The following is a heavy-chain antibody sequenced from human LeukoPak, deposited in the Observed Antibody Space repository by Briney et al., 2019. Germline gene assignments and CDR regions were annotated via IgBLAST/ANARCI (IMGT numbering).Heavy chain of an antibody. CDR1: GYTFTDYY. V-gene: IGHV1-2*06. Sequence: ASVKVSCKASGYTFTDYYIHWVRQAPGQGLEWMGRINCKSGGTNYGQNFQGRVTMTRDTSISTAYMELSRLRSDDTAVYYCARGPIATEGPRRPNYFDPWGQGTPVTVSS. D-gene: IGHD4/OR15-4a*01. CDR3: ARGPIATEGPRRPNYFDP. J-gene: IGHJ5*02. CDR2: INCKSGGT.